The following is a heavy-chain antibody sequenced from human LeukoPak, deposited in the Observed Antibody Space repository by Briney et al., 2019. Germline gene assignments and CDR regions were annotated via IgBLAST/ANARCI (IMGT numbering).Heavy chain of an antibody. V-gene: IGHV3-74*01. J-gene: IGHJ4*02. CDR1: GFTFSSYW. D-gene: IGHD2-2*01. CDR3: ARSEDIVVVPAARGSLDY. Sequence: GGSLRLSCAASGFTFSSYWMHWVRQAPGKGLVWVSLINTDGSSTSYADSVKGRFTISRDNAKNTLYLQMNSLRAEDTAVYYCARSEDIVVVPAARGSLDYWGQGTLVTVSS. CDR2: INTDGSST.